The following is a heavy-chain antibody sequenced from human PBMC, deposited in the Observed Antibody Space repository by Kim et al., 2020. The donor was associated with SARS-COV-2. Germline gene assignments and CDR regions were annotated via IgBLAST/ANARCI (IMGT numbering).Heavy chain of an antibody. D-gene: IGHD1-20*01. Sequence: GGSLRLSCAASGFTFDNYAMSWVRQAPGKGLEWVSTISGSGVTTYYAASVKGRSTISRDNSKNTLYLQLNSLRGDDAAVYYCAKDPKTSKHSWYDYYFDSWGQGTLVTVSS. CDR1: GFTFDNYA. V-gene: IGHV3-23*01. CDR2: ISGSGVTT. CDR3: AKDPKTSKHSWYDYYFDS. J-gene: IGHJ4*02.